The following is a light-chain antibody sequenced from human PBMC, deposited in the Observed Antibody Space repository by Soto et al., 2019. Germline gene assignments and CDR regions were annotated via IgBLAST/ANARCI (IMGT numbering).Light chain of an antibody. CDR2: EVT. CDR3: TSFTSSSTQV. J-gene: IGLJ1*01. CDR1: SRDVDAFDY. V-gene: IGLV2-14*01. Sequence: QSALTQPASVSGSPGQSITISCTGTSRDVDAFDYVSWYQQHPGKAPKLMIFEVTDRPSGVSDRFSGSKSGSTASLTISGLQAEDEAYYFCTSFTSSSTQVFGTGTKLTVL.